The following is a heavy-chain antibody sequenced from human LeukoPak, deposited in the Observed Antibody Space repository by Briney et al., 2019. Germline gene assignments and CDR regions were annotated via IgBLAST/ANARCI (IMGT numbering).Heavy chain of an antibody. Sequence: GGSLRLSCAASGFTFSSYGMHWVRQAPGKGLEWVAFIRYDGSNKYYADSVKGRFTISRDNSKNTLYLQMNSLRGEDTAVYYCVKDQKKGYSYGYVFYYYYMDVWGKGTTVTISS. D-gene: IGHD5-18*01. CDR2: IRYDGSNK. CDR3: VKDQKKGYSYGYVFYYYYMDV. V-gene: IGHV3-30*02. CDR1: GFTFSSYG. J-gene: IGHJ6*03.